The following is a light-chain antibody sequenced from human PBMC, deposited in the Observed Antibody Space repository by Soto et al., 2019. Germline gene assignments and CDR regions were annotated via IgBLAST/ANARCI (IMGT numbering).Light chain of an antibody. CDR3: QHYGRSPWT. Sequence: EVVLTQSPGTLSLSPGERATLSCWASQSVSGNYLARHQQKPGQAPRLLIYAVSRRATGIPDRFSGSGSGTDFTLTISRLEPEDFAVYYCQHYGRSPWTFGQGTKVEIK. CDR1: QSVSGNY. V-gene: IGKV3-20*01. J-gene: IGKJ1*01. CDR2: AVS.